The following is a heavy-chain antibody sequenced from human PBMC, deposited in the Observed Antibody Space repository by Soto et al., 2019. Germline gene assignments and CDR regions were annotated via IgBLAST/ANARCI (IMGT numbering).Heavy chain of an antibody. CDR1: GFTSGDYA. V-gene: IGHV3-49*04. CDR3: APGGSPYGKWLDR. D-gene: IGHD3-16*01. Sequence: SLRLSFTPSGFTSGDYAFNWVRQAPGKGLEWVGLIRSKPYGGTEEYAASVEGRFTISRDDSQNIAYLQMNSLKIEDTAVYYCAPGGSPYGKWLDRWGRGTLVTVSS. CDR2: IRSKPYGGTE. J-gene: IGHJ5*02.